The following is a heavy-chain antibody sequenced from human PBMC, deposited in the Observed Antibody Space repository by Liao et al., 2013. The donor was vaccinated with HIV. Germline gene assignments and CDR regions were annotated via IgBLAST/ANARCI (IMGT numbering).Heavy chain of an antibody. Sequence: QVQLVESGPGLLKPSETLSLTCAVSGVSISTYFWSWIRQPAGKGLEWIGRLYISGATTYNPSLKSRVSISVDTSKNHFTLRLSSVTAADTAVYYCARDIGSGNYDFWSGPYHTDVWGRGTTVTVSS. CDR2: LYISGAT. V-gene: IGHV4-4*07. J-gene: IGHJ6*03. CDR1: GVSISTYF. CDR3: ARDIGSGNYDFWSGPYHTDV. D-gene: IGHD3-3*01.